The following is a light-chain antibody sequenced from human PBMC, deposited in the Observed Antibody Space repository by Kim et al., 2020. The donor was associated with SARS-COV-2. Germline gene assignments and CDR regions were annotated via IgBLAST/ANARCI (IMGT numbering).Light chain of an antibody. Sequence: QSALTQPASVSGSPGQSITISCTATTNDVGGYNYVSWYQQHPGKAPKLMIYEVSNRPSGVSDRFSGSKSANTASPTISGLQAEDEADYYCSSYSDTNTAVFGRGTKVTVL. J-gene: IGLJ1*01. V-gene: IGLV2-14*01. CDR2: EVS. CDR3: SSYSDTNTAV. CDR1: TNDVGGYNY.